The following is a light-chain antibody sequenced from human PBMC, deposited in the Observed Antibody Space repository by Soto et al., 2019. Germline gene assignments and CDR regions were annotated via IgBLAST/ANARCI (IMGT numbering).Light chain of an antibody. Sequence: PGERVTLSCRAIHSVISSYLTWYQHKPGHAPMLLICGGSTMATGSPAMFIVSWSGTDFTLTMSSLQPEDFAVYYCQQDAPLTFGGGTKVDIK. CDR2: GGS. CDR3: QQDAPLT. V-gene: IGKV3D-7*01. J-gene: IGKJ4*01. CDR1: HSVISSY.